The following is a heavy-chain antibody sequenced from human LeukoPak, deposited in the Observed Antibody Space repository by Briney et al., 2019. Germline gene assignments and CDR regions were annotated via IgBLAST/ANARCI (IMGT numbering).Heavy chain of an antibody. J-gene: IGHJ4*02. V-gene: IGHV3-21*01. Sequence: GGSLRLSCAASGFTFSSYSMNWVRQAPGKGLEWVSSISSSSSYIYYADSVKGRFTISRDNAKNSLYLQMNSLRAEDTAVYYCARRGDSSGWFDYWGQGPLVTVSS. CDR3: ARRGDSSGWFDY. D-gene: IGHD6-19*01. CDR1: GFTFSSYS. CDR2: ISSSSSYI.